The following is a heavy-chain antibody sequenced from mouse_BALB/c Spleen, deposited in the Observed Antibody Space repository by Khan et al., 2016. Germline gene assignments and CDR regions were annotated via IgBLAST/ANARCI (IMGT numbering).Heavy chain of an antibody. D-gene: IGHD2-14*01. J-gene: IGHJ3*01. V-gene: IGHV1-54*01. CDR2: INPGSGGT. CDR1: GYAFTNYL. CDR3: ARGYDWYFDV. Sequence: QVRLQQSGAELVRPGTSVKVSCKASGYAFTNYLIEWVKQRPGQGLEWIGVINPGSGGTNYNEKFKGKATLTADKSSSTAYMQLSSLTSDDSAVYFCARGYDWYFDVGGQGTLVTVSA.